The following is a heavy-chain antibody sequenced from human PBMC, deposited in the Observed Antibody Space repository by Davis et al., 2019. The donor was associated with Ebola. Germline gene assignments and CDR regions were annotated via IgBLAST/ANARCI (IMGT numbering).Heavy chain of an antibody. CDR1: GGSISSGDYY. CDR2: IYYSGST. CDR3: ARDRYDSSGYQIDY. V-gene: IGHV4-30-4*01. D-gene: IGHD3-22*01. J-gene: IGHJ4*02. Sequence: PSETLSLTCTVSGGSISSGDYYWSWIRQPPGKGLEWIGYIYYSGSTYYNPSLKSRVTISVDTSKNQFSLKLSSVTAADTAVYYCARDRYDSSGYQIDYWGQGTLVTVSS.